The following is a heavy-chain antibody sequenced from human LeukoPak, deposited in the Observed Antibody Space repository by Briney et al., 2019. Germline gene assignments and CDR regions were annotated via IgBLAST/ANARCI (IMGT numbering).Heavy chain of an antibody. Sequence: GEALKISCKGSGYSFTSYWIGWVRQMPGKGLEWMGIIYPGYSDTRYSPSLKGEVTISADKSLSTAYLQWSSLTASDTAMYYCARQWNYYDSSGYLDLWGQGTMVTVSS. CDR1: GYSFTSYW. CDR3: ARQWNYYDSSGYLDL. CDR2: IYPGYSDT. V-gene: IGHV5-51*01. J-gene: IGHJ3*01. D-gene: IGHD3-22*01.